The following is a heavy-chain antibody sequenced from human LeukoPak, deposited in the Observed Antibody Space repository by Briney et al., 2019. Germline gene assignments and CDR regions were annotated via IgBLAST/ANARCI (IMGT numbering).Heavy chain of an antibody. CDR3: AREGSEIFGVVEVLNWFDP. J-gene: IGHJ5*02. Sequence: SVKVSCKASGGTFSSYAISWVRQAPGQGLEWMGGIIPIFGTANYAQKFRGRVTITADESTSTAYMELSSLRSEDTAVYYCAREGSEIFGVVEVLNWFDPWGQGTLVTVSS. CDR1: GGTFSSYA. CDR2: IIPIFGTA. D-gene: IGHD3-3*01. V-gene: IGHV1-69*13.